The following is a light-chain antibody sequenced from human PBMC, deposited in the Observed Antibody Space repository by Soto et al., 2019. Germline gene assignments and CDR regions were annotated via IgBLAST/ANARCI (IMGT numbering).Light chain of an antibody. CDR3: QQSYTTPRIT. V-gene: IGKV1-39*01. CDR1: QDIGTY. J-gene: IGKJ5*01. Sequence: IQMTQYPSYPSASIGDSVIITCRASQDIGTYLNWYQHKPGKAPKHLIYAASSLQTGVPSRFTGSGSGTEFTLTIDSLQPEDFATYYCQQSYTTPRITFGQGTRLEIK. CDR2: AAS.